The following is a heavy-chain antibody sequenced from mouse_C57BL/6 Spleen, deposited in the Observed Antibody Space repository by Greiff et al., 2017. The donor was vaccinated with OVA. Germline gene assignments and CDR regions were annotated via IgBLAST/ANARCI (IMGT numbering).Heavy chain of an antibody. D-gene: IGHD2-5*01. CDR1: GYTFTSYW. CDR2: INPSSGYT. J-gene: IGHJ4*01. Sequence: VKLQESGAELAKPGASVKLSCKASGYTFTSYWMHWVKQRPGQGLEWIGYINPSSGYTKYNQKFKDKATVTADKSSSTAYMQLSSLTYDDSAVYYCARDGSNYVGDAMDYWGQGTSVTVSS. CDR3: ARDGSNYVGDAMDY. V-gene: IGHV1-7*01.